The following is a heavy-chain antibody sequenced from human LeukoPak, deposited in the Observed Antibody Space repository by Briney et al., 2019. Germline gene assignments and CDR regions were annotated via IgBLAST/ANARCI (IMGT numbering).Heavy chain of an antibody. Sequence: GGSLRLSCAASGFTFSSYEMNWVRQAPGKGLEWVSYISESGTSTYYTNSVKGRFTISRDNAKNSLYLQMNSLRAEDTALYYCVPHKPSPHYNMDVWGKGTTVTVSS. CDR3: VPHKPSPHYNMDV. CDR2: ISESGTST. V-gene: IGHV3-48*03. J-gene: IGHJ6*03. CDR1: GFTFSSYE.